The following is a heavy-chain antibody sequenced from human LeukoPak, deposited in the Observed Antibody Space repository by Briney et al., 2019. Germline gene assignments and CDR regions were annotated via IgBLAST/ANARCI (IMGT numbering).Heavy chain of an antibody. CDR2: ISSSGSDI. J-gene: IGHJ4*02. D-gene: IGHD4-23*01. CDR3: ARDYGGSSPFDY. Sequence: QTGGTLRLSCAASGFTVSSNYVHWVRQAPGKGLEWVSYISSSGSDIYYADSVKGRFTISRDNAKNSLYLHMNSLRAEDTAVYYCARDYGGSSPFDYWGQGTLVTVSS. V-gene: IGHV3-48*03. CDR1: GFTVSSNY.